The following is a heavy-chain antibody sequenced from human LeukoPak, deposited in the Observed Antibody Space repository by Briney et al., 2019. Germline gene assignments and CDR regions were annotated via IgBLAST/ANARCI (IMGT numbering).Heavy chain of an antibody. CDR1: GCSFIGYS. V-gene: IGHV1-2*02. CDR3: AREYVADSSPLFDY. J-gene: IGHJ4*02. Sequence: ASVKVSCKASGCSFIGYSMHWVRQAPGQGLEWMGWINPNTGGTNYAQKFQGRVTMTRDTSISTAYMELSSLRSDDTAVYHCAREYVADSSPLFDYWGQGSLVTVSS. D-gene: IGHD6-13*01. CDR2: INPNTGGT.